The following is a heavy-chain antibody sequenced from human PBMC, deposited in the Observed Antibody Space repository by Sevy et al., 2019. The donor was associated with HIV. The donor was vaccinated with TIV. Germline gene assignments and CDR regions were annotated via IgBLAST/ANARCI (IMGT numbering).Heavy chain of an antibody. V-gene: IGHV3-30-3*01. Sequence: GGSLRLSCAASGFTFTSFSMHWVRQAPAKGLEWVATISYDGSNKYYADSVKGRFTISRDKSKNYLYLQMNSLRAEDTAVYCCALERLSSNVAEYFQNWGQGTLVTVSS. D-gene: IGHD1-1*01. CDR1: GFTFTSFS. J-gene: IGHJ1*01. CDR2: ISYDGSNK. CDR3: ALERLSSNVAEYFQN.